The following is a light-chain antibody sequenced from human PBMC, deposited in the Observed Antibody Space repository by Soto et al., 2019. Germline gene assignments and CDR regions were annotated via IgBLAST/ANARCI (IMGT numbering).Light chain of an antibody. Sequence: DIHMAQSPSSLSASVTDRVTITCQASRGSRNYLNRYQQEPGRDPKLLIYDASNLETGVPSRFSGSGSGTLFTLAISSLQPEDIATYSCQQYDAMPLTVGGGTKVEIK. CDR1: RGSRNY. CDR3: QQYDAMPLT. V-gene: IGKV1-33*01. CDR2: DAS. J-gene: IGKJ4*01.